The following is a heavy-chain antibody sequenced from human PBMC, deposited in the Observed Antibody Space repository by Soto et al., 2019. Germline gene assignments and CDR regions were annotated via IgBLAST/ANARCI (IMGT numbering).Heavy chain of an antibody. V-gene: IGHV4-39*01. CDR1: GGSISSSSYY. CDR3: GRPGIAAAGTVWFDP. Sequence: PSETLSLTCTVSGGSISSSSYYWGWIRQPPGKGLEWIGSIYYSGSTYYNPSLKSRVTISADTSKNQFSLKLSSVTAADTAVYYCGRPGIAAAGTVWFDPWGQGTLVTVSS. CDR2: IYYSGST. J-gene: IGHJ5*02. D-gene: IGHD6-13*01.